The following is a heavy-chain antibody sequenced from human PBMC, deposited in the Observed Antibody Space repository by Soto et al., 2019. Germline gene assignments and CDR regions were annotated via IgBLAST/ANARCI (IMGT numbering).Heavy chain of an antibody. CDR1: GFTFSSSG. J-gene: IGHJ4*02. CDR2: TSFDGSSG. V-gene: IGHV3-30*18. Sequence: QVQLVESGGGVVQPGRSLRLSCAASGFTFSSSGMHWVRQAPGKGLEWVAVTSFDGSSGYYADSVRGRFTISRDNSNNTLYLQMSSRRAEDTAVYYCAESPPAVAGYFDDWGQGTLVTVSS. D-gene: IGHD6-19*01. CDR3: AESPPAVAGYFDD.